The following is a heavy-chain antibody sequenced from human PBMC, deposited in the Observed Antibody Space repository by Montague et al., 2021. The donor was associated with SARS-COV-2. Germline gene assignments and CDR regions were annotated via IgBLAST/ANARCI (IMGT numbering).Heavy chain of an antibody. CDR1: DGSFSGYY. V-gene: IGHV4-34*01. D-gene: IGHD3-10*01. CDR3: ARGARQGYGFRLGSFDY. J-gene: IGHJ4*02. CDR2: INHSGST. Sequence: SETLSLTCAVYDGSFSGYYWNWIRQPPGKGLEWIGEINHSGSTNYNPSLKSRVTMSVDTSKNQFSLKLSSVTAADTAVYYCARGARQGYGFRLGSFDYWGQGTLVTVSS.